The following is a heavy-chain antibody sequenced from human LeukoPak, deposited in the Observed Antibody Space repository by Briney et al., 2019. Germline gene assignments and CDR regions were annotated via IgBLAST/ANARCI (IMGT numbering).Heavy chain of an antibody. J-gene: IGHJ4*02. Sequence: GESLKISCKGSGYRFTSYWIGWVRKMPEKGLEWMGIIYPGDSDTRYSPSFQGQVTTSADKSISTAYLQWSSLKASDTAMYYCARRRRGYSSSSDYWGQGTLVTISS. CDR1: GYRFTSYW. D-gene: IGHD6-6*01. CDR2: IYPGDSDT. V-gene: IGHV5-51*01. CDR3: ARRRRGYSSSSDY.